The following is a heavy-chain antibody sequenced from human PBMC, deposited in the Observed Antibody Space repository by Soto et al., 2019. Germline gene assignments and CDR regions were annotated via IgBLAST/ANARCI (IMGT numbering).Heavy chain of an antibody. CDR1: GFTFSSYA. V-gene: IGHV3-23*01. CDR3: AARPFSTLGPLGY. J-gene: IGHJ4*02. Sequence: EVQLLESGGGLVQPGVSLRLSCAASGFTFSSYARSWVRQAPGKGLEWVSGISGGDGNTYYADSVKGRFAMSRDNSRNTVFLHMNSLGVDDTAVYHCAARPFSTLGPLGYWGQGILVTVSS. D-gene: IGHD7-27*01. CDR2: ISGGDGNT.